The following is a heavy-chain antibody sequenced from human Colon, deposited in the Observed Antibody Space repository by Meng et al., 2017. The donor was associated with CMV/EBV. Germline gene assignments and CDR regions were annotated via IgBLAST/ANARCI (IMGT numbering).Heavy chain of an antibody. CDR3: AKSLVDTAMDLDE. CDR2: IDSSHRT. Sequence: GESLKISCAASGFTFSSFAMTWVRQAPGKGLEWVSTIDSSHRTYYADSVKGRFTISRDDSMNTLHLQMTSLRAEDTAVYYCAKSLVDTAMDLDEWRQETLVTVSS. V-gene: IGHV3-23*01. J-gene: IGHJ4*02. CDR1: GFTFSSFA. D-gene: IGHD5-18*01.